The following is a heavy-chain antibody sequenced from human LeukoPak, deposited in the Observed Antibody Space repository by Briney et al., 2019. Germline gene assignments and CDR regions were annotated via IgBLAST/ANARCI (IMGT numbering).Heavy chain of an antibody. V-gene: IGHV3-9*01. CDR1: GFTFDDYA. Sequence: AGGSLRLSCAASGFTFDDYAMHWVRQAPGKGLEWVSGISWNSGSIGYADSVKGRFTISRDNAKNSLYLQMNSLRAEDTALYYCGSIGNLMAFDIWGQGTMVTVSS. CDR2: ISWNSGSI. J-gene: IGHJ3*02. D-gene: IGHD1-14*01. CDR3: GSIGNLMAFDI.